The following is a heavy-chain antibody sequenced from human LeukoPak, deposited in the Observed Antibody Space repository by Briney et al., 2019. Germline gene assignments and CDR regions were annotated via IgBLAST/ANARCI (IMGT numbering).Heavy chain of an antibody. D-gene: IGHD3-22*01. V-gene: IGHV3-33*08. J-gene: IGHJ4*02. CDR2: IWYDGTNK. CDR3: ARAAYDSSGYLTL. Sequence: GGSLRLSCAASGFIFSNYGMHWVRQAPGKGLEWVAVIWYDGTNKYYADSVKGRFTISRDNSKNTLFLQMNILRAEDTAVYYCARAAYDSSGYLTLWGQGTLVAVSS. CDR1: GFIFSNYG.